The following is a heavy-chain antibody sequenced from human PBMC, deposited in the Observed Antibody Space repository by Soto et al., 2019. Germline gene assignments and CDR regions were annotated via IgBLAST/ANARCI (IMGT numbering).Heavy chain of an antibody. V-gene: IGHV1-8*01. Sequence: QVQLVQSGAEVRKPGASVKVSCRASGYTFKSHDINWVRQVTGQGLEWVGWMNPNSGLSGSTQRFQGRVAMTSDNSITTAYRELGSLSSDDTAVYYCAIGPHTSSYRDSGYWFDLWGQGTLVTVSP. J-gene: IGHJ5*02. CDR3: AIGPHTSSYRDSGYWFDL. D-gene: IGHD3-22*01. CDR2: MNPNSGLS. CDR1: GYTFKSHD.